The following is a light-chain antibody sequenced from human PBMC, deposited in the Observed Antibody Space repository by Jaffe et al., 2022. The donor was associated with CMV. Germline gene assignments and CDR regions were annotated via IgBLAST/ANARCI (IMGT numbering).Light chain of an antibody. CDR3: CSYTSTSALV. Sequence: QSALTQPASVSGSPGQSITISCTGTSSDIGNYNYVSWYQQHPGKAPELMIYDVTDRPSGVSDRFSGSKSGNTASLTISGLQAEDEADYYCCSYTSTSALVFGTGTKVTVL. CDR1: SSDIGNYNY. V-gene: IGLV2-14*03. CDR2: DVT. J-gene: IGLJ1*01.